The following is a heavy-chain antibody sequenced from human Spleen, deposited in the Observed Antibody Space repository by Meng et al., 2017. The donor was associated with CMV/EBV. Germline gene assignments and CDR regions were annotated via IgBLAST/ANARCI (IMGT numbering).Heavy chain of an antibody. J-gene: IGHJ4*02. CDR2: IHPADSDT. D-gene: IGHD6-19*01. Sequence: SCKGSGYSFTTNWIGWVRQLPGKGLEWMGIIHPADSDTRYSPSFQGQVTISVDKSITTAYLQWSSLKASDTAMYYCARHSSGWSTGDYWGQGTLVTVSS. CDR1: GYSFTTNW. CDR3: ARHSSGWSTGDY. V-gene: IGHV5-51*01.